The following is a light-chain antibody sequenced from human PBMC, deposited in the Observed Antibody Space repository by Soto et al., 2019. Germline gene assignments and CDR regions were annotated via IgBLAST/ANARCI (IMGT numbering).Light chain of an antibody. Sequence: QSALTQPASVSGSPGQSITISCTGTSSDVGGYNYVSWYQQHPGKAPKLIIYAVSNRPSGVSHRFSGSKSGNTASLAISGLQAEDEAEYYCSLYTSSTSVAFGGGTKVTVL. CDR2: AVS. CDR1: SSDVGGYNY. V-gene: IGLV2-14*01. J-gene: IGLJ2*01. CDR3: SLYTSSTSVA.